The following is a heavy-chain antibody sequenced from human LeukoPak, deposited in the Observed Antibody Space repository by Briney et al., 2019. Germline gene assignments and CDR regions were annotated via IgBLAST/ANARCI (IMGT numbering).Heavy chain of an antibody. Sequence: SETLSLTCTVSGGSISSGGYYWSWIRQHPGKGLEWIGYIYYSGSTYYNPSLKSRVTISVDTSKNQFSLKLSSVTAADTAVYYCARGRAWSSGRYSPYWYFDLWGRGTLVTVSS. V-gene: IGHV4-31*03. D-gene: IGHD6-19*01. J-gene: IGHJ2*01. CDR2: IYYSGST. CDR1: GGSISSGGYY. CDR3: ARGRAWSSGRYSPYWYFDL.